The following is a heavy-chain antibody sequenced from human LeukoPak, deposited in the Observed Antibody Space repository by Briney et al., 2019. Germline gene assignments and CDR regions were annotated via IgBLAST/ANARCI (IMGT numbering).Heavy chain of an antibody. J-gene: IGHJ5*02. CDR1: GGSISSSSYY. CDR3: ARGGGILYSLNWFDP. Sequence: PSETLSLTCTVSGGSISSSSYYWGWIRQPPGKGLEWIGSIYYSGSTNYNPSLKSRVTISVDTSKNQFSLKLSSVTAADTAVYYCARGGGILYSLNWFDPWGQGTLVTVSS. V-gene: IGHV4-39*07. D-gene: IGHD2-8*01. CDR2: IYYSGST.